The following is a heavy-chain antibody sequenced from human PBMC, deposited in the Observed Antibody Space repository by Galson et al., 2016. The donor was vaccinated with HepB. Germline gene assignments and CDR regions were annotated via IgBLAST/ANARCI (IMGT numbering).Heavy chain of an antibody. D-gene: IGHD4/OR15-4a*01. J-gene: IGHJ3*02. CDR2: ISPSGST. CDR3: ARDLKAVPGAEEYDAFDI. V-gene: IGHV4-4*07. CDR1: GDSISSYF. Sequence: ETLSLTCTVSGDSISSYFWSWIRQPAGKRLEWIGRISPSGSTDSNPSLKSRVTVSLDTSKKRLSLKMTSVTAADTAMYFCARDLKAVPGAEEYDAFDIWGQGTLVTISS.